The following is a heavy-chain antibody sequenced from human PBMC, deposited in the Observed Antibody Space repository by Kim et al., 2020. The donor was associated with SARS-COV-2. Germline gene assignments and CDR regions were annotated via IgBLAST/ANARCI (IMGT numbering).Heavy chain of an antibody. CDR1: GFTVSSNY. Sequence: GGSLRLSCAASGFTVSSNYMSWVRQAPGKGLEWVSVIYSGGSTYYADSVKGRFTISRDNSKNTLYLQMNSLRAEDTAVYYCAGFSPNYYFDYWGQGTLVTVSS. CDR2: IYSGGST. D-gene: IGHD7-27*01. CDR3: AGFSPNYYFDY. J-gene: IGHJ4*02. V-gene: IGHV3-53*01.